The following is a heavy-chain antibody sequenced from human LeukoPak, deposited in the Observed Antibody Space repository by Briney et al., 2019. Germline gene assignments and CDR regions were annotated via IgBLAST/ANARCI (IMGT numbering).Heavy chain of an antibody. Sequence: SVKVSCKASGGTFSSYAISWVRQAPGQGLEWMGRIIPIFGIAHYAQKFQGRVTITADKSTSTAYMELSSLRSEDTAVYYCARGAVVVAAPNWFDPWGQGTLVTVSS. CDR2: IIPIFGIA. CDR3: ARGAVVVAAPNWFDP. D-gene: IGHD2-15*01. CDR1: GGTFSSYA. V-gene: IGHV1-69*04. J-gene: IGHJ5*02.